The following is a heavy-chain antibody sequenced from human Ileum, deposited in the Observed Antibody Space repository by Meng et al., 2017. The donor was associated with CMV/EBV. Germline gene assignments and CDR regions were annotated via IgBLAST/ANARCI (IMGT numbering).Heavy chain of an antibody. CDR2: IKGDGSDT. D-gene: IGHD2-21*01. J-gene: IGHJ5*02. Sequence: GGPLRRSCVASGYTFSNHWMHWVRQAPGKGLEWVSHIKGDGSDTIYADYVKGRITGFRDNAKNTLCLQMDSLRVGDTVIYYYTRREHCGVSWCLFDPWGQGTLVTVSS. CDR1: GYTFSNHW. CDR3: TRREHCGVSWCLFDP. V-gene: IGHV3-74*01.